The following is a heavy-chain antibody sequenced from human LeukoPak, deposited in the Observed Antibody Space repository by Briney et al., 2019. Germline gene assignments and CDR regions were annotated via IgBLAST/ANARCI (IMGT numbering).Heavy chain of an antibody. Sequence: GGSLRLSCAASGFTFSSYSMNWVRQAPGKGLEWVSSISSSSSYIYYADSVKGRFTISRDNAKNSLYLQMNYLRAEDTAVYYCARDPSYRGFDAFDIWGQGTMVTVSS. J-gene: IGHJ3*02. V-gene: IGHV3-21*01. CDR2: ISSSSSYI. CDR1: GFTFSSYS. CDR3: ARDPSYRGFDAFDI. D-gene: IGHD1-26*01.